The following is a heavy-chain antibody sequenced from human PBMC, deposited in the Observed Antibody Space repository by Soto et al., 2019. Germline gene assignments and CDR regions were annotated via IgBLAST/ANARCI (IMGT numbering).Heavy chain of an antibody. CDR3: ARGSDYGDSFDY. Sequence: ASGTLFLTCAVYCGAFSGYYLGWVPQPPGKGLEWIGEINHSGSTNYNPSLKSRVTISVDTSKNQFSLKLSSVTAADTAVYYCARGSDYGDSFDYWGQGTLVTVSS. CDR1: CGAFSGYY. J-gene: IGHJ4*02. CDR2: INHSGST. V-gene: IGHV4-34*01. D-gene: IGHD4-17*01.